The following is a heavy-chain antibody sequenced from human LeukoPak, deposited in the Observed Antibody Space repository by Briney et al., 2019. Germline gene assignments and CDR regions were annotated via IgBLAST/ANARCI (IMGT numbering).Heavy chain of an antibody. CDR3: ARGYRYSSPGWFDP. J-gene: IGHJ5*02. CDR1: GYSISSGYY. Sequence: PSGTLSLTCTVSGYSISSGYYWGWIRQPPGKGLEWIGSIYHSGSTYYNPSLKSRVTISVDTSKNQFSLKLSSVTAADTAVYYCARGYRYSSPGWFDPWGQGTLVTVSS. CDR2: IYHSGST. D-gene: IGHD6-13*01. V-gene: IGHV4-38-2*02.